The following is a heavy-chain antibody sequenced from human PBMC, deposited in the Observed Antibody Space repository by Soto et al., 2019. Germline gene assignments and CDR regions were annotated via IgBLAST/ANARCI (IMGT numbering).Heavy chain of an antibody. V-gene: IGHV4-39*01. CDR3: ARMYYYDSSGYPNQGFDP. D-gene: IGHD3-22*01. CDR1: GGSISSSSYY. CDR2: IYYSGST. J-gene: IGHJ5*02. Sequence: SETLSLSLTVSGGSISSSSYYGGCIRQPPGKGLEWIGSIYYSGSTYYNPSLKSRFTISVDTSKNQFSLKLSSVTAADTAVYYCARMYYYDSSGYPNQGFDPWRQGTLVTVSS.